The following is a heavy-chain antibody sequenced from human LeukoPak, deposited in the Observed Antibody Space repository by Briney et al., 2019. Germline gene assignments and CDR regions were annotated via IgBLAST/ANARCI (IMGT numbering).Heavy chain of an antibody. D-gene: IGHD3-22*01. J-gene: IGHJ4*02. V-gene: IGHV2-5*01. CDR3: AHYYYDSGGYSLDY. CDR1: GFSLTTCGVG. CDR2: IYWNDDK. Sequence: SGPTLVKPTQTLTLTCTFSGFSLTTCGVGVGWIRQPPGKALEWLALIYWNDDKRYSPSLQSRLTITKDTSKNQVVLTMTNMDPVDTATYYCAHYYYDSGGYSLDYWGQGTLVTVSS.